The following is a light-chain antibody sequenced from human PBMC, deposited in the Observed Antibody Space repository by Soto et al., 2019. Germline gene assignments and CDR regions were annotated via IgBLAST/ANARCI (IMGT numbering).Light chain of an antibody. J-gene: IGKJ1*01. CDR2: GAS. V-gene: IGKV3-15*01. CDR1: QSVSSN. CDR3: QQYKNWPPWT. Sequence: ETVMTQSPATLSVSPGESATLSCRASQSVSSNLAWHQQKGGQAPRLLIYGASTRATGIPARFSGSGSGTEFTHTISSLQSEDFAVYYCQQYKNWPPWTFGQGTKVEIK.